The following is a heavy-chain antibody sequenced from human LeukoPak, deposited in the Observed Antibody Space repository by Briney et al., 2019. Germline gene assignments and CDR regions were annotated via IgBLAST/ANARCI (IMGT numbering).Heavy chain of an antibody. V-gene: IGHV1-69*05. CDR3: AHEAAAGLGRFDY. D-gene: IGHD6-13*01. Sequence: GSSVKVSCKASGGTFSSYAISWVRQAPGQGLEWMGGIIPIFGTANYAQKFQGRVTITTDESTSTAYMELSSPRSEDTAVYYCAHEAAAGLGRFDYWGQGTLVTVSS. CDR2: IIPIFGTA. CDR1: GGTFSSYA. J-gene: IGHJ4*02.